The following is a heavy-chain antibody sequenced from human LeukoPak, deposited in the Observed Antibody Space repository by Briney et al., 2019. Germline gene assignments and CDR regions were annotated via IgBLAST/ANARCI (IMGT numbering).Heavy chain of an antibody. J-gene: IGHJ4*02. CDR3: ARVIGGSYLYLDY. V-gene: IGHV1-2*02. CDR1: GYTFTGYY. D-gene: IGHD1-26*01. Sequence: ASVKVSCKASGYTFTGYYIHWVRQAPGQGLEWMGWINPNSGGTNCAQKFQGRVTMTRDTSITTAYMELSRLRSDDTAVYYCARVIGGSYLYLDYWGQGTLVTVSS. CDR2: INPNSGGT.